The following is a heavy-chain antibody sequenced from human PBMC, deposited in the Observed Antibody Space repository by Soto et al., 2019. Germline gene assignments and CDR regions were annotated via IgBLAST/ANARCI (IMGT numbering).Heavy chain of an antibody. CDR1: SSSIRSSSYY. CDR2: IYYSGST. D-gene: IGHD3-22*01. J-gene: IGHJ4*02. V-gene: IGHV4-39*01. Sequence: SETLSLNCSIGSSSIRSSSYYWGWMCEPPGKGLEWIGSIYYSGSTYYNPSLKSRVTISVDTSKNQFSLKLSSVTAADTAVYYCARHRGPIYYDSSGYSLDYWGQGTLVTVS. CDR3: ARHRGPIYYDSSGYSLDY.